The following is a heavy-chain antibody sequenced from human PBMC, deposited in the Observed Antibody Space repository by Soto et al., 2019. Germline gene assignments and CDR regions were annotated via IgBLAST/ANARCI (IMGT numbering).Heavy chain of an antibody. CDR2: ISGKTGKT. J-gene: IGHJ6*02. CDR1: GYTFTSYG. CDR3: ARVPREIILVGMDV. D-gene: IGHD2-2*01. Sequence: QVQLVQSGPEVEKPGASVKVSCKASGYTFTSYGISWVRQAPGQGLEWMGWISGKTGKTNYAQKFQGRGTISTDTSTRTAYMDLRSLRSDDTAVYYCARVPREIILVGMDVWGQGTTVTVSS. V-gene: IGHV1-18*04.